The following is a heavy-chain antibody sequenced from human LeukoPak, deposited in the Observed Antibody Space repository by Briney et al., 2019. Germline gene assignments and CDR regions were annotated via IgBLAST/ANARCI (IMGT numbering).Heavy chain of an antibody. CDR2: IIPIFGTA. CDR1: GGTFSSYA. Sequence: SVKVSCKASGGTFSSYAISWVRQAPGQGLEWMGRIIPIFGTANYAQKFQGRVTITTDESTSTAYTELSSLRSEDTAVYYCARGRGLYDFWSGYYGDYYYYYMDVWGKGTTVTVSS. CDR3: ARGRGLYDFWSGYYGDYYYYYMDV. J-gene: IGHJ6*03. V-gene: IGHV1-69*05. D-gene: IGHD3-3*01.